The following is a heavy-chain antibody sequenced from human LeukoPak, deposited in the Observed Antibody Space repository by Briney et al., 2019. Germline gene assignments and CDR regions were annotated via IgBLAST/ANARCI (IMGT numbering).Heavy chain of an antibody. Sequence: GGSLRLSCAPSVLTLTSDSMTGVREAPGEGREWVSFISSSSSYLYYADAAKGRFTISSDKAKNSLCLQTSSLRGEATALYYSARDSGYSYAIPAAFHIWGQEPMVTVSS. J-gene: IGHJ3*02. D-gene: IGHD5-18*01. CDR3: ARDSGYSYAIPAAFHI. CDR1: VLTLTSDS. V-gene: IGHV3-21*01. CDR2: ISSSSSYL.